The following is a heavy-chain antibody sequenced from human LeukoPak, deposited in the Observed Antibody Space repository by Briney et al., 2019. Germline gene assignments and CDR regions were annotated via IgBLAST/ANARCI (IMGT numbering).Heavy chain of an antibody. J-gene: IGHJ3*02. CDR3: ARGSEWQLPRGAFDI. D-gene: IGHD2-15*01. CDR2: ISYDGSNK. CDR1: GFTFSSYA. Sequence: GGSLRLSCAASGFTFSSYAMHWVRQAPGKGLEWVAVISYDGSNKYYADSVKGRFTISRDNSKNTLYLQMNSLRAEDTAVYYCARGSEWQLPRGAFDIWGQGTMVTVSS. V-gene: IGHV3-30-3*01.